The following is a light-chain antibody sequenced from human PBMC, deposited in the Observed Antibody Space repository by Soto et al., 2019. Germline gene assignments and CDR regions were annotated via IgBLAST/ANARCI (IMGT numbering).Light chain of an antibody. CDR2: DAS. V-gene: IGKV1-17*01. CDR3: HQYNSYSPWT. Sequence: IQMTQSPSSLSASVGDRVTISCRASQGIGNALGWYQQKPGKAPKVLIYDASTLQRGVPSRFSGSGSGTEFTLTISSLQPDDFATYYCHQYNSYSPWTFGQGTKVDIK. CDR1: QGIGNA. J-gene: IGKJ1*01.